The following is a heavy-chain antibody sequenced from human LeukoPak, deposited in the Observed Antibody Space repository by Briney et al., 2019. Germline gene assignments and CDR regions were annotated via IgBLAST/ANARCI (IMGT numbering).Heavy chain of an antibody. J-gene: IGHJ4*02. CDR2: INSDGSWT. CDR1: GNYW. D-gene: IGHD2-2*01. Sequence: GGSLRLSCAASGNYWMHWVCQAPGKGLVWVSHINSDGSWTSYADSVKGRFTISKDNAKNTVYLQMNNLRAEDTAVYYCVSFYETYWGRGTLVTVSS. V-gene: IGHV3-74*01. CDR3: VSFYETY.